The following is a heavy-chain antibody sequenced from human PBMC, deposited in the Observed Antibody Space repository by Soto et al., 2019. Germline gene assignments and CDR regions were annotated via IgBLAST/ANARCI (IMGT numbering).Heavy chain of an antibody. Sequence: QVQLVQSGAEVKKPGASVKVSCKASGYTFTSYAMHWVRQAPGQRLEWMGWINAANGNTKYSQKFQGRVTITRDTSASTAYMELSSLRSEDTAVYYCARGGSLYWYFDLWGRGTLGTVSS. CDR1: GYTFTSYA. D-gene: IGHD1-26*01. V-gene: IGHV1-3*01. CDR3: ARGGSLYWYFDL. CDR2: INAANGNT. J-gene: IGHJ2*01.